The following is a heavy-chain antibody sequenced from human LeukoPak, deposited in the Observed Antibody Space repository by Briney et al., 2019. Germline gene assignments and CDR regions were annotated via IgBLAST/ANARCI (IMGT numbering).Heavy chain of an antibody. V-gene: IGHV1-24*01. CDR3: ATDVSSRRGDAFDI. Sequence: ASVKVSCKVSGYTLTELSMHWVRQAPGKGLEWMGGFDPEDGETIYAQKFQGRVTMTEDTSTDTAYVELSSLRSEDTAVYYCATDVSSRRGDAFDIWGQGTMVTVSS. CDR1: GYTLTELS. J-gene: IGHJ3*02. CDR2: FDPEDGET. D-gene: IGHD2-2*01.